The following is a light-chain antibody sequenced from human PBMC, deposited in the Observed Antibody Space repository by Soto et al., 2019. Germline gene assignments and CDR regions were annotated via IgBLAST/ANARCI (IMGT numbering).Light chain of an antibody. CDR1: QGISNY. CDR2: GAS. V-gene: IGKV1-27*01. CDR3: QKYDRAPFT. Sequence: DIQMTQSPSSLSASVVDRVTITCRASQGISNYLAWYQQKPGRLPKLLLFGASTLQSGVPARFSGSGSGTLFTLTINGLLPEDVATYYCQKYDRAPFTFGPGTKVDIK. J-gene: IGKJ3*01.